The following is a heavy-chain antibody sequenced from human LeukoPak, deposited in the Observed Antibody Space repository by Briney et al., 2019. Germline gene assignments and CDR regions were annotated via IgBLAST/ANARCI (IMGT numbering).Heavy chain of an antibody. CDR2: IYPGDSDT. J-gene: IGHJ1*01. CDR1: GYSFTSYW. Sequence: GESLKISCKGSGYSFTSYWIGWVRQMPGKGLEWMGIIYPGDSDTRYSPSLQGQVTISADKSISTAYLQWSSLKASDTAMYYCARVYDSSGYYYQHWGQGTLVTVSS. V-gene: IGHV5-51*01. CDR3: ARVYDSSGYYYQH. D-gene: IGHD3-22*01.